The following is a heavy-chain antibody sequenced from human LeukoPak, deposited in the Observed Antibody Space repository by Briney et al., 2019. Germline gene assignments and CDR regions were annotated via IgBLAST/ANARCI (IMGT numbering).Heavy chain of an antibody. CDR2: KNPNSGNT. D-gene: IGHD3-22*01. CDR3: ARGGGDSSGYIKYYYYYYMDV. Sequence: ASVKVSCKASGYTFTSYGINWVRQAPGQGLEWMGWKNPNSGNTGYAQKFQGRVTITRNTSISTAYMELSSLRSDDTAVYYCARGGGDSSGYIKYYYYYYMDVWGKGTTVTVSS. J-gene: IGHJ6*03. CDR1: GYTFTSYG. V-gene: IGHV1-8*03.